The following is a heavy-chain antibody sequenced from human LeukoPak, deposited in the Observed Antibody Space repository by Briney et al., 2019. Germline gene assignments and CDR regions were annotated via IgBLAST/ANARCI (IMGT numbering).Heavy chain of an antibody. CDR2: ISYDGSNK. D-gene: IGHD4-23*01. CDR1: GFTFSSYG. J-gene: IGHJ4*02. CDR3: AKESVGYYFDY. Sequence: PGRSLRLSCAASGFTFSSYGMHWVRQAPGKGLEWVAVISYDGSNKYYADSVKGRFTISRDNSRNTLYLQMNSLRAEDTAVYYCAKESVGYYFDYWGQGTLVTVSS. V-gene: IGHV3-30*18.